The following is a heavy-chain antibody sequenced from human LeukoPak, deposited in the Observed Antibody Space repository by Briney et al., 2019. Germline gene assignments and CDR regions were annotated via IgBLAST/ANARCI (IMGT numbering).Heavy chain of an antibody. J-gene: IGHJ4*02. D-gene: IGHD4-17*01. CDR1: GGSISGSRSY. CDR2: VFHSGTT. CDR3: ARRDYSGDTPVLDY. Sequence: SETLSLTCTVSGGSISGSRSYWGWIRQPPGKGLEWIGSVFHSGTTYYNPSLKSRLTISVDTSKNQFSLKLSSVTAADTAVYYCARRDYSGDTPVLDYWGQGTLVTVSS. V-gene: IGHV4-39*01.